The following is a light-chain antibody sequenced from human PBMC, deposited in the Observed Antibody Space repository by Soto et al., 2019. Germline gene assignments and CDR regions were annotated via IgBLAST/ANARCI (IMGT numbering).Light chain of an antibody. CDR1: QSISKC. CDR3: QQYDNPGLT. V-gene: IGKV1-33*01. Sequence: DIEMTQSPSSLSASVGDRVTIHCRASQSISKCLDWYQQKPGKAPKLLIYDASKLETGVPSRFSGSGAGTDFTFTISILQAEDIATYYYQQYDNPGLTFGGGTKVDIK. J-gene: IGKJ4*01. CDR2: DAS.